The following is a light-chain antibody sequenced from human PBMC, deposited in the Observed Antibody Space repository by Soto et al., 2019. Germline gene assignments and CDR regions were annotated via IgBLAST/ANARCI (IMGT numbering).Light chain of an antibody. V-gene: IGLV2-14*03. Sequence: QSVLTQPASVSGSPGQSITISCTGTSSDVGAYNYVSWYQQHPGKAPKVMIYDVNSRPSGVSNRFSGSKSGNTASLTISGLQAEDEADYYCSSYTTSSAYVFGTGTKLTVL. CDR2: DVN. J-gene: IGLJ1*01. CDR1: SSDVGAYNY. CDR3: SSYTTSSAYV.